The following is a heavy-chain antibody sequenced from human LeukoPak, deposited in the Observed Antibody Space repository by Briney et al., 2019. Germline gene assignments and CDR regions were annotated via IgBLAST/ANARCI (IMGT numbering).Heavy chain of an antibody. CDR2: ISGSTGST. D-gene: IGHD3-10*02. V-gene: IGHV3-23*01. CDR1: GFTFSSYA. J-gene: IGHJ6*04. CDR3: AELGITMIGGV. Sequence: GGSLRLSCAASGFTFSSYAMSWVRQAPGKGLEWVSGISGSTGSTYNADSVKGRFTISRDNSKNTLFLQMNSLRAEDTAVYYCAELGITMIGGVWGKGTTVTISS.